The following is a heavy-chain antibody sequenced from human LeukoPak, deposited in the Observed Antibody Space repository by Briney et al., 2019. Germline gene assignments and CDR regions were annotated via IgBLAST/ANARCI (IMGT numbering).Heavy chain of an antibody. CDR2: INPHSGDT. J-gene: IGHJ3*02. V-gene: IGHV1-2*02. D-gene: IGHD6-19*01. CDR1: GYTFTDNY. Sequence: ASVKVSCMASGYTFTDNYIHWVRQAPGQGLEWMGWINPHSGDTNYAQNFQGRATMTRDTSISTAFMEVSRLRSDDTAVYYCARGSGVDYTAFDMWGQGTLVTVSA. CDR3: ARGSGVDYTAFDM.